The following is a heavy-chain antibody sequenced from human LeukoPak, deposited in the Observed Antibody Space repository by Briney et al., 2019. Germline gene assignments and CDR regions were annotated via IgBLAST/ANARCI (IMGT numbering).Heavy chain of an antibody. CDR1: GGSISSSSYY. Sequence: SETLSLTCTVSGGSISSSSYYWGWIRQPPGKGLEWIGSIYYSGSTYYNPSLKSRVTISVDTSKNQFSLKLSSVTAADTAVYYCAMISSSWYRNYYYYYMDVWGKGTTVTVSS. CDR2: IYYSGST. D-gene: IGHD6-13*01. V-gene: IGHV4-39*01. J-gene: IGHJ6*03. CDR3: AMISSSWYRNYYYYYMDV.